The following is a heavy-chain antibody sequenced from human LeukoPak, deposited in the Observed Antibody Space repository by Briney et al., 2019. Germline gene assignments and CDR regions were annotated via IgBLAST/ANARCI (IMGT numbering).Heavy chain of an antibody. Sequence: GRSLRLSCAASGFIFSSYAVHWVRQAPGKGLEWVAVILYDGGNKYYADSVKGRFTISRDNSKSTLSLQMNSLRAEDTAVYYCARSTPPGARGMDVWGKGTTVTVSS. CDR3: ARSTPPGARGMDV. CDR1: GFIFSSYA. V-gene: IGHV3-30*04. J-gene: IGHJ6*04. CDR2: ILYDGGNK. D-gene: IGHD2-2*01.